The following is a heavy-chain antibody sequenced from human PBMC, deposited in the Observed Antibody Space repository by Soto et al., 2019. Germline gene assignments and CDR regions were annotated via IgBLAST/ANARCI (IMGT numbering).Heavy chain of an antibody. CDR3: ARRQETIFDDY. J-gene: IGHJ4*02. V-gene: IGHV1-18*01. D-gene: IGHD3-9*01. Sequence: QVQLVQSGAEVKKPGASVKVSCKASGYTFTSYGISWVRQAPGQGLEWMGWISAYNGNTNYAQKLQGRVTMTTDTPTSKANMERRSLRSDDTAVYYCARRQETIFDDYWGQGTLVTVSS. CDR2: ISAYNGNT. CDR1: GYTFTSYG.